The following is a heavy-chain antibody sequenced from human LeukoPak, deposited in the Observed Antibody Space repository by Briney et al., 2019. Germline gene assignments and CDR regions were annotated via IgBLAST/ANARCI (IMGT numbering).Heavy chain of an antibody. J-gene: IGHJ5*02. CDR2: IYYSGST. CDR1: GGSISSYY. V-gene: IGHV4-30-4*01. Sequence: PSETLSLTCTVSGGSISSYYWSWIRQPPGKGLEWIGYIYYSGSTYYNPSLKSRVTISVDTSKNQFSLKLSSVTAADTAVYYCARGVGGNDDFWSGYYTGRAPYNWFDPWGQGTLVTVSS. CDR3: ARGVGGNDDFWSGYYTGRAPYNWFDP. D-gene: IGHD3-3*01.